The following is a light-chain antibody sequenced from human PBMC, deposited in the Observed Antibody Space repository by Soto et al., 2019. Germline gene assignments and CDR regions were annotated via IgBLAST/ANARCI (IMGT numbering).Light chain of an antibody. CDR3: QTWGTGIQV. J-gene: IGLJ1*01. V-gene: IGLV4-69*01. Sequence: QLVLTQSPSASASLGASAKLTCTLSSGHSSYAIAWHQQQPEKGPRYLMKLNSDGSHSKGDGIPDRFSGSSSGAERYLTISSLQSDDEADYYCQTWGTGIQVFGNGTKVTVL. CDR1: SGHSSYA. CDR2: LNSDGSH.